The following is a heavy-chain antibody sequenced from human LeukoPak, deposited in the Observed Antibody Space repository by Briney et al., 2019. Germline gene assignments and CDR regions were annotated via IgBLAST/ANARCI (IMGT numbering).Heavy chain of an antibody. J-gene: IGHJ5*02. Sequence: GGSLRLSCAASGISVSSNYVSWVRQAPGKGLEWVSVIYSGGDTYYADSVKGRFTISRDNSKNTLYLQMNSLRAEDTAVYYCATHDWFDPWGQGTLVTVSS. CDR3: ATHDWFDP. V-gene: IGHV3-66*04. CDR1: GISVSSNY. CDR2: IYSGGDT.